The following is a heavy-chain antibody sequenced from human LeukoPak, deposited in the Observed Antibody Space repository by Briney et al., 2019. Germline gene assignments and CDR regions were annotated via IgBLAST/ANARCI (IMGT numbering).Heavy chain of an antibody. CDR1: GGTFSSYA. D-gene: IGHD3-10*01. V-gene: IGHV1-69*01. CDR3: ARRPLSYGLDY. CDR2: IIPIFGTA. J-gene: IGHJ4*02. Sequence: ASMKVSCKASGGTFSSYAISWVRQAPGQGLEWMGGIIPIFGTANYAQKFQGRVTITADESTSTAYMELSSLRSEDTAVYYCARRPLSYGLDYWGQGTLVTVSS.